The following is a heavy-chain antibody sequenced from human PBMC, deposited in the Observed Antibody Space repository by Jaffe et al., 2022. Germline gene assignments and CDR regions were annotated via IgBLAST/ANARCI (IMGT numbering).Heavy chain of an antibody. CDR3: VKDSLFAAAGSFSDY. V-gene: IGHV3-23*01. CDR1: GFTFNSFA. J-gene: IGHJ4*02. Sequence: EVQLLDSGGGLVQPGGSLRLSCAASGFTFNSFAMSWVRQAPGKGLEWVSGISGSGGGIYYADSVRGRFTISKDTSKNMLYLLMNSLRAEDTAVYYCVKDSLFAAAGSFSDYWGQGTLVTVSS. D-gene: IGHD6-13*01. CDR2: ISGSGGGI.